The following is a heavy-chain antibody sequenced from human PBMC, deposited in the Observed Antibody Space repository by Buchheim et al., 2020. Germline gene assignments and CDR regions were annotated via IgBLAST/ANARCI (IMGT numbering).Heavy chain of an antibody. J-gene: IGHJ4*02. CDR2: IIGSSSMI. CDR3: ATGATTGTSRFDY. CDR1: GITFSRYS. Sequence: EVQLVESGGGLVQPGGSLRLCCAASGITFSRYSMSWVRQAPGKGLEWVSDIIGSSSMIYYTDSVRGRFTISRDNAKNSVCLQMNSLRVEDTAVYYCATGATTGTSRFDYWGQGTL. V-gene: IGHV3-48*01. D-gene: IGHD1-1*01.